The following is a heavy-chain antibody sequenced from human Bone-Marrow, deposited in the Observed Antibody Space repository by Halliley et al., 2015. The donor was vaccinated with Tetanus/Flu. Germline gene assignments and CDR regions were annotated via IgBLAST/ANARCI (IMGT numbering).Heavy chain of an antibody. V-gene: IGHV4-4*02. D-gene: IGHD5-12*01. CDR2: IFYPGST. Sequence: WFGEIFYPGSTNNPPSPKSRVTISVDKSKNQFSLPLSSVTAADTAVYYCARRGWIYVTYIDFWGQGSLVTVSS. J-gene: IGHJ4*02. CDR3: ARRGWIYVTYIDF.